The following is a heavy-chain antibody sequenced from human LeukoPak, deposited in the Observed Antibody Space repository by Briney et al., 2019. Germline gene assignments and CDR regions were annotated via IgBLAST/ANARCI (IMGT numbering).Heavy chain of an antibody. CDR2: IHHDGRI. Sequence: SETLSLTCDVSGGSIDSTNWWNWVRQPPGKGLEWIGEIHHDGRINYNPSLKSGVTLSVDKSKNQFSLRLNSVTAADTAMYYCARSHDHLWGNYPDYWGQGTLVTVSS. CDR3: ARSHDHLWGNYPDY. V-gene: IGHV4/OR15-8*01. D-gene: IGHD3-16*02. J-gene: IGHJ4*02. CDR1: GGSIDSTNW.